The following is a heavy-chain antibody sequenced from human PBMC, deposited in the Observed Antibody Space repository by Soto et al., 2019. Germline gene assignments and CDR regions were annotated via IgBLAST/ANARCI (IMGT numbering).Heavy chain of an antibody. CDR1: GGTFSSYA. J-gene: IGHJ6*02. D-gene: IGHD2-2*01. CDR2: IIPIFGTA. V-gene: IGHV1-69*13. CDR3: ARVYCSSTSCLPHSYYYGMDV. Sequence: SVKVSCKASGGTFSSYAISWVRQAPGQGLEWMGGIIPIFGTANYAQKFQGRVTITADESTSTAYMELSSLRSEDTAVYYCARVYCSSTSCLPHSYYYGMDVWGQGTTVTVSS.